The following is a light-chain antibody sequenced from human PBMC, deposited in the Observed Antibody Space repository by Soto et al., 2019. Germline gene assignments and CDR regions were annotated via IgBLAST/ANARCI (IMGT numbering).Light chain of an antibody. V-gene: IGLV2-8*01. CDR3: CSYAGSYTYV. Sequence: QSALTQPPSASGSPGQSVTISCTGTSSDVGGYKFVSWYQKHPGKVPKLIIYEVSQRPSGVPDRFSGSKSGNTASLTVSGLQAEDEADYYCCSYAGSYTYVFGTGTKVTV. CDR2: EVS. CDR1: SSDVGGYKF. J-gene: IGLJ1*01.